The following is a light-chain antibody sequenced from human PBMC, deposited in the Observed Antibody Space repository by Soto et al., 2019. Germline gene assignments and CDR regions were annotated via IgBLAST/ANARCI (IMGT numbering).Light chain of an antibody. V-gene: IGKV3-11*01. CDR3: QQRSNWTIT. J-gene: IGKJ5*01. Sequence: EIVLTQSPATLSLSPGEGATLSCRASQSVGSLLAWYQQKPGQAPRLVKYDSSNRATCIPARFSGSGSGTDITLTFSSLEPEDFAVYCCQQRSNWTITFGQGTRLEIK. CDR2: DSS. CDR1: QSVGSL.